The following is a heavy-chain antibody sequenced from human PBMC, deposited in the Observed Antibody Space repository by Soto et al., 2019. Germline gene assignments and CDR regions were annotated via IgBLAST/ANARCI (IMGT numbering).Heavy chain of an antibody. CDR3: ARDGYGDYELYFQH. D-gene: IGHD4-17*01. J-gene: IGHJ1*01. CDR2: IWYDGSNK. Sequence: PGGSLRLSCAASGFTFSSYGMHWVRQAPGKGLEWVAVIWYDGSNKYYADSVKGRFTISRDNSKNTLYLQMNSLRAEDTAVYYCARDGYGDYELYFQHWGQGTLVTVSS. V-gene: IGHV3-33*01. CDR1: GFTFSSYG.